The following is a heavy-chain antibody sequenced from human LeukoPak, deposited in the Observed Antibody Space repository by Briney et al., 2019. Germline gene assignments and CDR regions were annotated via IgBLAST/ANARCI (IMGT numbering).Heavy chain of an antibody. CDR2: INWNGGST. D-gene: IGHD1-26*01. V-gene: IGHV3-20*04. CDR3: ARDFLRSYYNY. CDR1: GFTFDDYG. Sequence: GGSLRLSCAASGFTFDDYGMSWVRQAPGKGLEWVSGINWNGGSTGYADSVKSRFTISRDNAKNSLYLQMNSLRAEDTAVYYCARDFLRSYYNYWGQGTLVTVSS. J-gene: IGHJ4*02.